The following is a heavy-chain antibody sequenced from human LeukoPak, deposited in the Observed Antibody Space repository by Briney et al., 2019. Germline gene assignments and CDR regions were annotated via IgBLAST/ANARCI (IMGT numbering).Heavy chain of an antibody. CDR3: ARGRLVGATTVDY. Sequence: GGSLRLSCAASGFTFSSYNMNWVRQAPGKGLEWVSCISSSSSHIFYAGSVQGRFTISKDNAKNSLYLQMNSLRAEDTAVYYCARGRLVGATTVDYWGQGTLVTVSS. D-gene: IGHD1-26*01. J-gene: IGHJ4*02. V-gene: IGHV3-21*01. CDR1: GFTFSSYN. CDR2: ISSSSSHI.